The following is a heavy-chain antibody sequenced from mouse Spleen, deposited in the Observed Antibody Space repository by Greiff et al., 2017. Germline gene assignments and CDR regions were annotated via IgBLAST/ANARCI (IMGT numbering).Heavy chain of an antibody. Sequence: EVQLVESGGGLVKLGGSLKLSCAASGFTFSSYAMSWVRQTPEKRLEWVATISSGGGNTYYPDSVKGRFTISRDNAKNTLYLQMSSLKSEDTAMYCCARFITGRFAYWGQGTLVTVSA. J-gene: IGHJ3*01. CDR1: GFTFSSYA. CDR3: ARFITGRFAY. D-gene: IGHD1-1*01. V-gene: IGHV5-9-3*01. CDR2: ISSGGGNT.